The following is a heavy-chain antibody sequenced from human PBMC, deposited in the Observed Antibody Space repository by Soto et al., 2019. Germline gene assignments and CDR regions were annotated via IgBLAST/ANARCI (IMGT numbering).Heavy chain of an antibody. CDR2: IYHSGST. CDR3: ARADIVVVVAARGYSYGSGGMDV. D-gene: IGHD2-15*01. Sequence: SETLSLTCAVSGGSISSGGYSWSWIRQPPGKGLEWIGYIYHSGSTYYNPSLKSRVTISVDRSKNQFSLKLSSVTAADTAVYYCARADIVVVVAARGYSYGSGGMDVWGQGTTVTVSS. V-gene: IGHV4-30-2*01. CDR1: GGSISSGGYS. J-gene: IGHJ6*02.